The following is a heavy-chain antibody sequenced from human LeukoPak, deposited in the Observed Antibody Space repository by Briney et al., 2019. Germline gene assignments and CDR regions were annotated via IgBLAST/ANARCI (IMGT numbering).Heavy chain of an antibody. CDR3: ARRVVVAALDY. J-gene: IGHJ4*02. CDR1: GFTFRSYA. V-gene: IGHV3-23*01. CDR2: ISDSGLST. Sequence: GGSLRVSCAASGFTFRSYAMSWGRQAPGEGLEWVAGISDSGLSTYYADSVKGRFTISRDNSKDTLYLQMNSLRVDDTAVYYCARRVVVAALDYWGQGILVTVSS. D-gene: IGHD2-15*01.